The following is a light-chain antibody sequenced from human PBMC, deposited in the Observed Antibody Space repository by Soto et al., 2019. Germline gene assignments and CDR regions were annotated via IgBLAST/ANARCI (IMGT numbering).Light chain of an antibody. CDR1: QTIRSTY. V-gene: IGKV3-20*01. Sequence: ETVLTQSPGTLSLSPGERATLSCRASQTIRSTYLAWYRQTPGQAPRLLIYGASNRATGIADRFSGSGSGTAFTLIISRLEPEDFALYYCQQYGSSPWTFGQGTKVEIK. CDR3: QQYGSSPWT. J-gene: IGKJ1*01. CDR2: GAS.